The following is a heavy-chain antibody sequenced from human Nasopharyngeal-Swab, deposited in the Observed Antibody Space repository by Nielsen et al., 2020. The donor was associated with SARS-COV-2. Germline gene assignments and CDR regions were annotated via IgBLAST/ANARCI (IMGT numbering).Heavy chain of an antibody. CDR2: IIPRLGVA. Sequence: SVKVSCKASGGTLTNNPISWVRQAPGQGLEGMGGIIPRLGVATYTQRFQGRATITADKSTSTVYMELSSLTSDDTAMYFCAEDPGGRGRGSWGQGTLVTVSS. D-gene: IGHD2-8*02. CDR1: GGTLTNNP. CDR3: AEDPGGRGRGS. J-gene: IGHJ4*02. V-gene: IGHV1-69*10.